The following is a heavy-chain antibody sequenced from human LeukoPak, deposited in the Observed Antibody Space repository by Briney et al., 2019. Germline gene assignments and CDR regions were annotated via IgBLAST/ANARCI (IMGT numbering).Heavy chain of an antibody. D-gene: IGHD5-12*01. V-gene: IGHV4-59*01. CDR3: ARASGYDAALDY. J-gene: IGHJ4*02. CDR2: IYYSGST. Sequence: SETLSLTCTVSGGSISSYYWSWIRQPPGKGLEWIGYIYYSGSTNYNPSLKSRVTISVDTSKNQFSLKLSSVTAADTAVYYCARASGYDAALDYWGQGTLVTVSS. CDR1: GGSISSYY.